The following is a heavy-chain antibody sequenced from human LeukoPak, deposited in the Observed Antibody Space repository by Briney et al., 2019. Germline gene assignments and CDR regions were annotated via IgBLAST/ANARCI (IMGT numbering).Heavy chain of an antibody. J-gene: IGHJ4*02. CDR2: INPNSGGT. V-gene: IGHV1-2*06. CDR1: GYTFTGYY. D-gene: IGHD2-2*01. Sequence: GASVKVSCKASGYTFTGYYMHWVRQAPGQGLEWMGRINPNSGGTNYAQKFQGRVTMTRDTSISTAYMELSRLRSDDTAVYYCARGLSVVVPAANLYWGQGTLVTVSS. CDR3: ARGLSVVVPAANLY.